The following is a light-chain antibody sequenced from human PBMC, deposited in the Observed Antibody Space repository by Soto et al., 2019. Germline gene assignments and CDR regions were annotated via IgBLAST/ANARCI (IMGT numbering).Light chain of an antibody. J-gene: IGLJ1*01. CDR1: SSVVGSYNL. Sequence: QSVLTQPASVSGSPGQSITISCTGTSSVVGSYNLVSWYQHHPGKAPKLMIYEVSKRPSGVSNRFSGSKSGNTASLTISGLQAEDEADYYCCSYAGSSTLVFGNGTKVTVL. CDR2: EVS. V-gene: IGLV2-23*02. CDR3: CSYAGSSTLV.